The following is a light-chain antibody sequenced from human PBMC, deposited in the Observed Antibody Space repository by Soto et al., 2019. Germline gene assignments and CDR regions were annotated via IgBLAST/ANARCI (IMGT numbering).Light chain of an antibody. V-gene: IGLV3-21*02. CDR3: QVWHSSDHLVV. Sequence: SYELTQPPSVSVAPGQTARITCGGNNIGSKSVHWYQQKPGQAPVLVVYDVSDRPSGIPERFSGSNSGNTATLTISGVEAGDEADYYCQVWHSSDHLVVFGGGTKLTVL. CDR1: NIGSKS. J-gene: IGLJ2*01. CDR2: DVS.